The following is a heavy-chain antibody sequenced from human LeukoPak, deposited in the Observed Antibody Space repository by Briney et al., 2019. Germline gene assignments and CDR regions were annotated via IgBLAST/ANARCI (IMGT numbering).Heavy chain of an antibody. D-gene: IGHD5-18*01. CDR2: ISAYNGNT. Sequence: ASVKVSCKASGYTFTSYGISWVRQVPGQGLEWMGWISAYNGNTNYAQKLQGRVTMTTDTSTSTAYMELRSLRSDDTAVYYCARGKGYSYGFYYYYYYMDVWGKGTTVTVSS. CDR1: GYTFTSYG. CDR3: ARGKGYSYGFYYYYYYMDV. J-gene: IGHJ6*03. V-gene: IGHV1-18*01.